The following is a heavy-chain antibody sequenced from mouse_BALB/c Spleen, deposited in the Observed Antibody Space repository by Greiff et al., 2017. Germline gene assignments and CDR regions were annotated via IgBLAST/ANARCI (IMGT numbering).Heavy chain of an antibody. CDR2: ISTYYGDA. Sequence: QVQLQQSGAELVRPGVSVKISCKGSGYTFNDYAMHWVKQSHAKSLEWIGVISTYYGDASYNQKFKGKATMTVDKSSSTAYMELARLTSEDSAIYYCARDYYGSSYFAYWGQGTLVTVSA. D-gene: IGHD1-1*01. CDR3: ARDYYGSSYFAY. CDR1: GYTFNDYA. J-gene: IGHJ3*01. V-gene: IGHV1S137*01.